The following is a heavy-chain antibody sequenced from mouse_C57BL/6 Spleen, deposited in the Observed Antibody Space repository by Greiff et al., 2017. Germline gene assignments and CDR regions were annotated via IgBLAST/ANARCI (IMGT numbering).Heavy chain of an antibody. D-gene: IGHD1-1*01. CDR1: GFSFNTYA. CDR2: IRSKSNNYAT. Sequence: EVMLVESGGGLVQPKGSLKLSCAASGFSFNTYAMNWVRQAPGKGLEWVARIRSKSNNYATYYADSVKDRFTISRDDSESMLYLQMNNLKTEDTAMYYCVRLYGSSYGWYFDVWGTGTTVTVSS. CDR3: VRLYGSSYGWYFDV. J-gene: IGHJ1*03. V-gene: IGHV10-1*01.